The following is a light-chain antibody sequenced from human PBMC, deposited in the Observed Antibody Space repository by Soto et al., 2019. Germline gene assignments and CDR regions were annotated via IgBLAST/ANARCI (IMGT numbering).Light chain of an antibody. CDR2: GAS. CDR3: QQYGSSPQT. CDR1: QSVSSSY. J-gene: IGKJ1*01. V-gene: IGKV3-20*01. Sequence: EIVLMQSPGTLSLSPGERATLSCRASQSVSSSYLAWYQQKPGQAPRLLIYGASSRATGIPDRFSGSGSGTDFTLTISRLEPEDFAVYYCQQYGSSPQTFGRGTQVEIK.